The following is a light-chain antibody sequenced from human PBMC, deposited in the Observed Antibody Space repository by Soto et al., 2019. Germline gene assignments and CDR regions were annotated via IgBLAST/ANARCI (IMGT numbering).Light chain of an antibody. CDR3: SSYTTSNTYV. J-gene: IGLJ1*01. V-gene: IGLV2-14*01. Sequence: QSALTQPASVSGSPGQSITFSCTGTSSDIGVYNYVSWYQQHPGKAPKLMIYEVNNRPSGVSNRFSGSKSGNTASLTISGLQAEEEADYYCSSYTTSNTYVFGTGTKLTVL. CDR2: EVN. CDR1: SSDIGVYNY.